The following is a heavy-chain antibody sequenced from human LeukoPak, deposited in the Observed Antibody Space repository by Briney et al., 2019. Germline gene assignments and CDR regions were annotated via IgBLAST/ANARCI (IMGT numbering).Heavy chain of an antibody. D-gene: IGHD2-21*02. CDR3: AKDTRCGGDCYSVGNH. CDR1: GFTLSSYG. J-gene: IGHJ1*01. Sequence: GGSLRLSCAASGFTLSSYGMHWVRQAPGKGLEWVAVISYDGSNKYYTDSVKGRFTISRDNSKNTLYLQLNSLKPEDTAVYYCAKDTRCGGDCYSVGNHWGQGTLVTVSS. CDR2: ISYDGSNK. V-gene: IGHV3-30*18.